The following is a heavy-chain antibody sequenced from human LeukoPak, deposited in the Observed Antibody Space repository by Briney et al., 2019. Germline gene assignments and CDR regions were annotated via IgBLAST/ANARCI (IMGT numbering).Heavy chain of an antibody. D-gene: IGHD5-12*01. V-gene: IGHV5-51*01. CDR3: ARLGGYDPNNYYYYYMDV. Sequence: GESLKISCKGSGYGSGYSFTSHWIAWVRQMPGKGLEWMGIIYPRDSNTIYSPSFQGQVTISVDTSINTAYLRWISLKASDTAMYYCARLGGYDPNNYYYYYMDVWGKGTTVTVSS. J-gene: IGHJ6*03. CDR1: GYSFTSHW. CDR2: IYPRDSNT.